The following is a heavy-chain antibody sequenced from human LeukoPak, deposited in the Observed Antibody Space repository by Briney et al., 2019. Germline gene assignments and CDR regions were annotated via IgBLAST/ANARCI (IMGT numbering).Heavy chain of an antibody. Sequence: SDTLSLTCNVSGDSITSHYWNWIWQPPGKGLEWIGYIYYTGIIKYNPSLTSRVSMSVDTSKNQFFLKMKSVTAADTAVYHCARSVDYFDNTGPHMMFDYWGQGSLVTVSS. J-gene: IGHJ4*02. CDR3: ARSVDYFDNTGPHMMFDY. D-gene: IGHD3-22*01. CDR1: GDSITSHY. CDR2: IYYTGII. V-gene: IGHV4-59*07.